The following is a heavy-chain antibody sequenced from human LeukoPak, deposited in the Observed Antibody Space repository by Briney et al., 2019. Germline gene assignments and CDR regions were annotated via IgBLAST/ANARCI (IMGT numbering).Heavy chain of an antibody. V-gene: IGHV3-23*01. D-gene: IGHD4-17*01. J-gene: IGHJ5*02. Sequence: PGGSLRLSCTASGFTFKNYAMNWVHQAPGKGLEWVSVISGGGGSTYYGDSGKGRFTISRDNSNNTLYLQMNSLRAEDTAVYYCAKGALVTTRSWFDPWGQGTLVTVSS. CDR1: GFTFKNYA. CDR2: ISGGGGST. CDR3: AKGALVTTRSWFDP.